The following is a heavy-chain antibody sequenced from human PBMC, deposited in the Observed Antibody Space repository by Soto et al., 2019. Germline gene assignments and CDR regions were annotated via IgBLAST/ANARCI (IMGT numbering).Heavy chain of an antibody. J-gene: IGHJ4*02. CDR2: VYYSGTT. CDR3: ARTTAVPNTPRSRYFFDY. Sequence: SETLSLTCSVSCGSVSNKTYYWSWIRQPPGKRLEWIGYVYYSGTTNYNPSLKSRVTISVDLSKNQFSLRLSSVTTADTALYYCARTTAVPNTPRSRYFFDYWGQGTLVTVSS. D-gene: IGHD4-17*01. CDR1: CGSVSNKTYY. V-gene: IGHV4-61*01.